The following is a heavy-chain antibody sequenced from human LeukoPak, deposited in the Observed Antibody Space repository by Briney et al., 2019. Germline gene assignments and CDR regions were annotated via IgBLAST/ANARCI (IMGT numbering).Heavy chain of an antibody. CDR1: GYTFTSYG. V-gene: IGHV1-18*01. J-gene: IGHJ4*02. D-gene: IGHD3-3*01. CDR2: ISAYNGNT. CDR3: ARAVSGYYHFDY. Sequence: ASVKVSCKASGYTFTSYGISWVRQAPGQGLEWMGWISAYNGNTNYAQKLQGRVTMTTDTSTSTAYMELRSLRSEDTAVYYCARAVSGYYHFDYWGQGTLVTVSS.